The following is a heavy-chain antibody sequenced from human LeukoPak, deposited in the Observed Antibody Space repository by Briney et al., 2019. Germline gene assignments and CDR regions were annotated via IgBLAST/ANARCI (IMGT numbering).Heavy chain of an antibody. Sequence: GGSLRLSCAASGFTVSSNYMSWVRQAPGKGLEWVSAISGSGGSTYYADSVKGRFTISRDNSKNTLYLQMNSLRAEDTAVYYCAKGEAVAGEYFQHWGQGTLVTVSS. D-gene: IGHD6-19*01. CDR2: ISGSGGST. J-gene: IGHJ1*01. CDR3: AKGEAVAGEYFQH. V-gene: IGHV3-23*01. CDR1: GFTVSSNY.